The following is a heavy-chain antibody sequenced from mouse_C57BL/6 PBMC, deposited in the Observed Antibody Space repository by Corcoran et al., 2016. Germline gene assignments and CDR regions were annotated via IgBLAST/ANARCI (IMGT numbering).Heavy chain of an antibody. V-gene: IGHV1-18*01. CDR3: ARCLYYGYDAGYAMDY. CDR2: INPNNGGT. CDR1: GYTFTDYN. D-gene: IGHD2-2*01. J-gene: IGHJ4*01. Sequence: EVQLQQSGPELVKPGASVKIPCKASGYTFTDYNMDWVKQSHGKSLEWIGDINPNNGGTIYNQKFKGKATLTVDKSSSTAYMELRSLTSEDTAVYYCARCLYYGYDAGYAMDYWGQGTSVTVSS.